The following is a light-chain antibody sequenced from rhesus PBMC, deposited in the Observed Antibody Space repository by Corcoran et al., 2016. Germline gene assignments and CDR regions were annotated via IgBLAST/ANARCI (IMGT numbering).Light chain of an antibody. CDR1: QGISTW. CDR3: NQYSSRPRT. V-gene: IGKV1-22*01. J-gene: IGKJ1*01. Sequence: DIQMTQSPSSLSASVGDTVTITCRASQGISTWFAWYQQKPGNTPNLLVYKAFTLQSGVPSRFSGSGSGTDFTRTISSLQSEDFATYYCNQYSSRPRTFGQGTKVEI. CDR2: KAF.